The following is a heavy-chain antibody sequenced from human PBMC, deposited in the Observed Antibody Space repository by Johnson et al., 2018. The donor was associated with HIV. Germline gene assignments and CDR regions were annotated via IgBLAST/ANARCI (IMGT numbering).Heavy chain of an antibody. Sequence: VQLVESGGGLVRPGGSLRLSCAGSGFTFSRHVMHWVRQAPGKGLEIVSAISGNGGSTYYANSVKGRFTISRDNSKNTLYLQLNSLRAEDTAVYYCARLRGSSAKGFDIWGQGTMVIVSS. CDR3: ARLRGSSAKGFDI. CDR1: GFTFSRHV. J-gene: IGHJ3*02. D-gene: IGHD6-6*01. V-gene: IGHV3-64*01. CDR2: ISGNGGST.